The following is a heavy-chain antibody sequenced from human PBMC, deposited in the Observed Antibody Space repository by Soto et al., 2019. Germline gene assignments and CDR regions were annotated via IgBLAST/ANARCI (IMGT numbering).Heavy chain of an antibody. J-gene: IGHJ5*02. CDR1: GGTFNNYA. Sequence: QVQLVQSGAEVKQPGSSVRVSCKASGGTFNNYAVSWVRQAPGQGLEWMAGIIPIFGIPNYAQKFQGRLTITADKSTSTAYMELVSLTSEDTAVYYCARAADGYNYNWFDPWGQGTLVTVSS. V-gene: IGHV1-69*17. CDR2: IIPIFGIP. CDR3: ARAADGYNYNWFDP. D-gene: IGHD5-12*01.